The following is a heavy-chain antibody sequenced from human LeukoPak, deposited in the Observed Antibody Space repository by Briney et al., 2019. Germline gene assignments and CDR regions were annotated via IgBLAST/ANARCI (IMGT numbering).Heavy chain of an antibody. Sequence: GGSLRLSCAASGFTFSNYGMQWVRQAPGKGLEWVTFISYDGSNKYYADSVKGRFTISRDNSKNTPYLQMNSLRPEDTAVYYCAKIRAYYYLDQWGQGTLVTVSS. V-gene: IGHV3-30*18. D-gene: IGHD2/OR15-2a*01. CDR2: ISYDGSNK. CDR3: AKIRAYYYLDQ. J-gene: IGHJ4*02. CDR1: GFTFSNYG.